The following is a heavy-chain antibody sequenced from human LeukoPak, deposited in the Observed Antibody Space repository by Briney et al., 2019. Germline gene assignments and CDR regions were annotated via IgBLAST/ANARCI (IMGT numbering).Heavy chain of an antibody. CDR3: ARGGDFDF. J-gene: IGHJ4*02. V-gene: IGHV1-8*01. Sequence: ASVKVSSKASGYTFTTYDINWVRQAPGQGLEWMGWMNPYTDNTGYAQKFQGRVTMTMSTSMSTVYMELSSLRSEDTAVYYCARGGDFDFWGQRTLVIVSS. CDR1: GYTFTTYD. CDR2: MNPYTDNT.